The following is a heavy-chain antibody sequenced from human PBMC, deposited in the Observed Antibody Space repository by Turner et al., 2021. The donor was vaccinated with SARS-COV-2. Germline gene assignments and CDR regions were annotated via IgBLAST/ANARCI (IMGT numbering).Heavy chain of an antibody. V-gene: IGHV3-30-3*01. J-gene: IGHJ4*02. CDR3: ARDPEYVDTAMGLDY. CDR2: ISYDGSNK. Sequence: QVQLVESGGGVVQPGRSLRLSCAASGFTLSSYAMHWVRQAPGKGLEWVAVISYDGSNKYYADSVKGRFTISRDNSKNTLYLQMNSLRAEDTAVYYCARDPEYVDTAMGLDYWGQGTLVTVSS. D-gene: IGHD5-18*01. CDR1: GFTLSSYA.